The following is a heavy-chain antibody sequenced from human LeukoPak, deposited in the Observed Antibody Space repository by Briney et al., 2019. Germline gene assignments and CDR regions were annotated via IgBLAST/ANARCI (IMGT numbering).Heavy chain of an antibody. V-gene: IGHV3-7*01. J-gene: IGHJ4*02. Sequence: GGSLRLSCAATGFTFIHCRSRWLGQAPGKGLEWVADIKQDGSEKYYVDSVKGRFTISRENAKNSLYLQMSSLRAEDTAVYYCARVDYYDSSGHSIDYWGQGTLVTVSS. CDR3: ARVDYYDSSGHSIDY. CDR2: IKQDGSEK. CDR1: GFTFIHCR. D-gene: IGHD3-22*01.